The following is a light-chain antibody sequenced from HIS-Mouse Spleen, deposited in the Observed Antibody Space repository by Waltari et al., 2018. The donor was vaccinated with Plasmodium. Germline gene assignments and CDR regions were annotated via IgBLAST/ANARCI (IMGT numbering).Light chain of an antibody. CDR1: SSDVGSYNL. V-gene: IGLV2-23*01. Sequence: SCTGTSSDVGSYNLVSWYQQHPGKAPKLMIYEGSKRPSGVSNRFSGSKSGNTASLTISGLQAEDEADYYCCSYAGSRMVFGGGTKLTVL. CDR2: EGS. J-gene: IGLJ2*01. CDR3: CSYAGSRMV.